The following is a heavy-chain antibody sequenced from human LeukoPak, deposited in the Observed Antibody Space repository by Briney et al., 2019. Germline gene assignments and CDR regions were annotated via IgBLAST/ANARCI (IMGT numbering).Heavy chain of an antibody. CDR1: GGSISSGSYY. D-gene: IGHD3-22*01. CDR2: IYTSGST. J-gene: IGHJ6*03. V-gene: IGHV4-61*02. CDR3: ARHYDSSGYYPLYYYYYMDV. Sequence: PSETLSLTCTVSGGSISSGSYYWSWIRQPAGKGLEWIGRIYTSGSTNYNPSLKSRVTISVDTSKNQFSLKLSSVTAADTAVYYCARHYDSSGYYPLYYYYYMDVWGKGTTVTISS.